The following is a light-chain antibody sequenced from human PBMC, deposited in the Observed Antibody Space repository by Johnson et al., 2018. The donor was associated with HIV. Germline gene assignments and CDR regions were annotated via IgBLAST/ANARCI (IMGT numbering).Light chain of an antibody. Sequence: QSVLTQPPSVSAAPGQKVTISCSGSSSNIGNNYVSWYQQLPGTAPKLLIYENNKRPSGIPDRFSGSKSGTSATLCIPGLPTGDEADYYCGTWDSSLSVGVFGTGTKVTVL. CDR1: SSNIGNNY. CDR2: ENN. J-gene: IGLJ1*01. CDR3: GTWDSSLSVGV. V-gene: IGLV1-51*02.